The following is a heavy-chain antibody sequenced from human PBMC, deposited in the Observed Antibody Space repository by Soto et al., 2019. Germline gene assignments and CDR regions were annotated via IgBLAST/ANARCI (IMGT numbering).Heavy chain of an antibody. CDR2: IYHGWST. CDR1: GYSISSGYY. Sequence: PSETLSLTCAVSGYSISSGYYWGWLRQPPGKGLECIGSIYHGWSTYYNPSLNSRVTLSIDMTNNHVSLILNSVTAADTAVYYCARVGPWVPYYYDSSPYTFENWFDPWGQGTLVTVS. D-gene: IGHD3-22*01. J-gene: IGHJ5*02. CDR3: ARVGPWVPYYYDSSPYTFENWFDP. V-gene: IGHV4-38-2*01.